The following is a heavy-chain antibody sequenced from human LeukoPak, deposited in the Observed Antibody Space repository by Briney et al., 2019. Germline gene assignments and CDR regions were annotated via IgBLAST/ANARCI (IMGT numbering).Heavy chain of an antibody. CDR2: IYTSGST. CDR3: ARERHQSFDY. V-gene: IGHV4-4*07. J-gene: IGHJ4*02. CDR1: GGSFSSYY. Sequence: SETLSLTCAVYGGSFSSYYWSWIRQPAGKGLEWIGRIYTSGSTNYNPSLKSRVTMSVDTSKNQFSLKLSSVTAADTAVYYCARERHQSFDYWGQGTLVTVSS.